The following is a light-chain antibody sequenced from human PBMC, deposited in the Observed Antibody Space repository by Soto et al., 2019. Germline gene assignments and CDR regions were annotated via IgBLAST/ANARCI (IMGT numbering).Light chain of an antibody. CDR3: QQYGSSGT. J-gene: IGKJ1*01. Sequence: EILMTQSPATLSVSPGERATLSCRASQSVSSNLAWYQQKPGQAPRLLIYGASTRATGIPARFSGSASGTDFTLTISRLAPEDSAVYYCQQYGSSGTFGHGTKVDIK. CDR2: GAS. V-gene: IGKV3-15*01. CDR1: QSVSSN.